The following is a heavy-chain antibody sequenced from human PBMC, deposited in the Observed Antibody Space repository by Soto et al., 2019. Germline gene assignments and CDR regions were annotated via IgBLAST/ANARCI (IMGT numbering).Heavy chain of an antibody. CDR3: ARDRIAARPEPLYYYYGMDV. J-gene: IGHJ6*02. CDR1: GFTFSSYA. Sequence: ESGGGVVQPGRSQRLSCAASGFTFSSYAMHWVRQAPGKGLEWVAVISYDGSNKYYADSVKGRFTISRDNSKNTLYLQMNSLRAEDTAVYYCARDRIAARPEPLYYYYGMDVWGQGTTVTVSS. CDR2: ISYDGSNK. D-gene: IGHD6-6*01. V-gene: IGHV3-30-3*01.